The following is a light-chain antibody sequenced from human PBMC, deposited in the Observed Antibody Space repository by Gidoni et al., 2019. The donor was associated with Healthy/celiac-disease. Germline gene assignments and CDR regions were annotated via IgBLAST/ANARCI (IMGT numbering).Light chain of an antibody. CDR1: QGISKY. V-gene: IGKV1-27*01. CDR2: AAS. Sequence: EIQMTQSPSSLSASVGDRVTITGRASQGISKYLAWYQQKPGKVPKLLIYAASTLQSGVPSRFSGSGSGTDFTLTISSLQPEDVATYYCQKYNSAPPWTFXQXTKVEIK. CDR3: QKYNSAPPWT. J-gene: IGKJ1*01.